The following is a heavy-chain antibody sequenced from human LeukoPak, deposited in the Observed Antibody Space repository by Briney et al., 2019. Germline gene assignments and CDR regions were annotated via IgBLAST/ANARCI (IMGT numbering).Heavy chain of an antibody. CDR1: GGTFSSYA. CDR3: ARVLERRLDYYYGMDV. Sequence: ASVKVSCKASGGTFSSYAISLVRQAPGQGLEWMGGIIPIFGTANYAQKFQGRVTITADESTSTAYMELSSLRSEDTAVYYCARVLERRLDYYYGMDVWGQGTTVTVSS. J-gene: IGHJ6*02. D-gene: IGHD1-1*01. V-gene: IGHV1-69*13. CDR2: IIPIFGTA.